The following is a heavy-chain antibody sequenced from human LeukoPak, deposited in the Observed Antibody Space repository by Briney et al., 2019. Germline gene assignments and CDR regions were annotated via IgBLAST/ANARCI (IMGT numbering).Heavy chain of an antibody. D-gene: IGHD3-22*01. J-gene: IGHJ4*02. CDR3: ARERDYYDSSGYGCYFDY. V-gene: IGHV4-4*07. CDR2: IYTSGST. CDR1: GGSISSYY. Sequence: SETLSLTCTVSGGSISSYYWSWIRQPAGKGLERIGRIYTSGSTNYSPSLKSRVTMSVDTSKNQFSLKLSSVTAADTAVYYCARERDYYDSSGYGCYFDYWGQGTLVTVSS.